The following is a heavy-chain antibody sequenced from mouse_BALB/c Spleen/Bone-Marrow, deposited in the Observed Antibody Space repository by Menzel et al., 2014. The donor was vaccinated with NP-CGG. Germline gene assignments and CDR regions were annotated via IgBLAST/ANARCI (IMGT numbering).Heavy chain of an antibody. D-gene: IGHD2-14*01. Sequence: QVQLQQSGAKLAKPGASVKMSCKASGFPFTTYWMHWFKQRPGQGLEWIGYIDPSTGHTEYNQNFKDEATLTADKSSSTAYMQLSSLTSEDSAVYYCARPYRYDKEFAYWGQGTLVTVSA. CDR3: ARPYRYDKEFAY. CDR2: IDPSTGHT. CDR1: GFPFTTYW. J-gene: IGHJ3*01. V-gene: IGHV1-7*01.